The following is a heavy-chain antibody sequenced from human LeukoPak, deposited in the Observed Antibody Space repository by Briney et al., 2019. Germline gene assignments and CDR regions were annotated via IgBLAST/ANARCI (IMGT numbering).Heavy chain of an antibody. CDR3: ARGPGSSAAY. J-gene: IGHJ4*02. V-gene: IGHV4-39*07. D-gene: IGHD2-2*01. CDR1: SGSISSRSYY. CDR2: IYYSGST. Sequence: SETLSLTCTVSSGSISSRSYYWGWIRQPPGKGLEWIGSIYYSGSTYYNPSLKSRVTISVDTSKNQFSLKLSSVTAADTAVYYCARGPGSSAAYWGQGTLVTVSS.